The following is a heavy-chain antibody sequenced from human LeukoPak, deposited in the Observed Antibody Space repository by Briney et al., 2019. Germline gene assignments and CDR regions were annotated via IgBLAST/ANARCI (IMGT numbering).Heavy chain of an antibody. CDR3: ARETPVQLERRTYFDY. Sequence: PGGSLRLSCAASGFTFSTYSMNWVRQTPGKGLEWVSYISSSSSTILYADSVKGRLTISRDNAKNSLYLQMNSLGAADTAVYYCARETPVQLERRTYFDYWGQGTLVTVSS. CDR1: GFTFSTYS. CDR2: ISSSSSTI. D-gene: IGHD1-1*01. V-gene: IGHV3-48*04. J-gene: IGHJ4*02.